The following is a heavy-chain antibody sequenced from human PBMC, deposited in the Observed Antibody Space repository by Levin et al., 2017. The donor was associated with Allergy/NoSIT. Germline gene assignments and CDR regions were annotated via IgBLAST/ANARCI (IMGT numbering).Heavy chain of an antibody. CDR3: ARRSWSFYTPFDS. J-gene: IGHJ4*02. Sequence: PGESLKISCAASGFTFSSYAMSWVRKAPGKGLEWVASIGGSGDSIYYADSVKGRFPISRDNSRNTLYLQMSSLRAEDTALYYCARRSWSFYTPFDSWGQGTPVPVSS. V-gene: IGHV3-23*01. CDR2: IGGSGDSI. D-gene: IGHD3-10*01. CDR1: GFTFSSYA.